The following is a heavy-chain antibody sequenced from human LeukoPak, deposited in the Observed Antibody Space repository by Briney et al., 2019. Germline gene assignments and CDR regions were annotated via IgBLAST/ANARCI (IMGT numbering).Heavy chain of an antibody. CDR1: GYTLTELS. J-gene: IGHJ4*02. D-gene: IGHD6-19*01. Sequence: GASVEVSCKVSGYTLTELSMHWVRQAPGKGHEWMGGFDPEGGETIYAQKFQGRVTMTEDTSTDTAYMERSSLRSEDTAVYYCATGVYSSGVDYWGQGTLVTVSS. CDR3: ATGVYSSGVDY. V-gene: IGHV1-24*01. CDR2: FDPEGGET.